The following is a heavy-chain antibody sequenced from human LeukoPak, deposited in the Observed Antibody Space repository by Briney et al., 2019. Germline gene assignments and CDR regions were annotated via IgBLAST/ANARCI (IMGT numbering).Heavy chain of an antibody. Sequence: PGGSLRLSCAASGFTFSSYWMNWVRLAPGKGLEWVAFISNDGVIKYYADSVKGRFTLSRDNSKNTLNLHVNSLRGEDTALYYCARSRAVRTSRFEFGPRGSQFLDYWGPGTLVTVS. CDR2: ISNDGVIK. V-gene: IGHV3-30*03. D-gene: IGHD3-10*01. CDR1: GFTFSSYW. J-gene: IGHJ4*02. CDR3: ARSRAVRTSRFEFGPRGSQFLDY.